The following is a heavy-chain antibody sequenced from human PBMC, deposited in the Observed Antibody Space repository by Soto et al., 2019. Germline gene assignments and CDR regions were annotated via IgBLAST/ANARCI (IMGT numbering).Heavy chain of an antibody. CDR3: AKVKGGPNSFFDY. J-gene: IGHJ4*02. Sequence: PGGSLRLSCAASGFTFSNAWMSWVRQAPGKGLEWVSAISGSGGSTYYADSVKGRFTISRDNSKNTLYLQMNSLRAEDTAVYYCAKVKGGPNSFFDYWGQGTLVTVSS. V-gene: IGHV3-23*01. CDR2: ISGSGGST. CDR1: GFTFSNAW. D-gene: IGHD1-1*01.